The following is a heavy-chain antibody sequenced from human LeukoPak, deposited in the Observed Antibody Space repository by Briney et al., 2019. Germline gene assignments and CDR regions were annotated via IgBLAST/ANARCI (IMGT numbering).Heavy chain of an antibody. CDR3: ARVKDGYCSSTSCYGFDY. D-gene: IGHD2-2*01. CDR2: ISAYNGNT. J-gene: IGHJ4*02. Sequence: ASVKVSCKASGYTFTSYGISWVRQAPGQGLEWMGWISAYNGNTNYAQKLQGRVTMTTDTSTSTAYMELRSLRSDDTAVYYCARVKDGYCSSTSCYGFDYWGQGTLVTVSS. V-gene: IGHV1-18*01. CDR1: GYTFTSYG.